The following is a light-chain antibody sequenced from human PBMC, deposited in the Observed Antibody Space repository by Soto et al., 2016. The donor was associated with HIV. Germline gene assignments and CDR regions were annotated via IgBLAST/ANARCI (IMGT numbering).Light chain of an antibody. V-gene: IGKV1-6*01. CDR2: AAS. Sequence: AIQMTQSPSSLSASVGDRVTITCRASQGIRNELGWYQQKPGKAPKFLIYAASSLGSGVPLRFSGSGSGTDFTLTISSLQPEDFATYYCQQYYTTPRTFGQGTKVEIK. CDR1: QGIRNE. CDR3: QQYYTTPRT. J-gene: IGKJ1*01.